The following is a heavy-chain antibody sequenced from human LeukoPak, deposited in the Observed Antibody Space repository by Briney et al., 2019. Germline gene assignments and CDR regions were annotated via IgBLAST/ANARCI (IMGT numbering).Heavy chain of an antibody. CDR3: ARLYAEYYYDRRGYYFDY. V-gene: IGHV1-69*13. CDR1: GYTFTSYA. Sequence: SVKVSCKASGYTFTSYAMHWVRQAPGQGLEWMGGIIPIFGTANYAQKFQGRVTITADESTSTAYMELSSLRSEDTAVYYCARLYAEYYYDRRGYYFDYWGQGTLVTVSS. J-gene: IGHJ4*02. D-gene: IGHD3-22*01. CDR2: IIPIFGTA.